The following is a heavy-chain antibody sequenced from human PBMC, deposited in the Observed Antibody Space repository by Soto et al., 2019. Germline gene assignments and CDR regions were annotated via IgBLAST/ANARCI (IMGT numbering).Heavy chain of an antibody. V-gene: IGHV4-30-4*01. Sequence: SETLSLTCTVSGGSISSGDYYWSWIRQPPGKGLEWIGYIYYSGSTYYNPSLKSRVTISVDTSKNQFSLKLSSVTAADTAVYYCARATHSSGYYYPHWGQGTLVTVS. D-gene: IGHD3-22*01. CDR3: ARATHSSGYYYPH. J-gene: IGHJ4*02. CDR2: IYYSGST. CDR1: GGSISSGDYY.